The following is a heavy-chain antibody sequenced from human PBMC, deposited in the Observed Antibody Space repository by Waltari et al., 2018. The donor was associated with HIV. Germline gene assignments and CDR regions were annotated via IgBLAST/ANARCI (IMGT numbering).Heavy chain of an antibody. D-gene: IGHD6-19*01. V-gene: IGHV1-69*04. CDR1: GCTFRRYA. CDR2: IIPILGIA. Sequence: QVQLWQSGAEVKKPRYSVKVSCKASGCTFRRYAIRWVRQATGQGLAWVGGIIPILGIANYAQKFQGRVTITAYKSTSTAYMELSSLRSEDTAVYYCARVRAPSAVTRGSYFDYWGQGTLVTVSS. CDR3: ARVRAPSAVTRGSYFDY. J-gene: IGHJ4*02.